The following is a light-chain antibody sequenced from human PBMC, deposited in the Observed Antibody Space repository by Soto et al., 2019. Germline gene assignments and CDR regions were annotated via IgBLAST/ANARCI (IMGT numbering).Light chain of an antibody. V-gene: IGLV2-14*01. CDR1: GSDVGGYDY. CDR3: SSFTSSSTLPYV. J-gene: IGLJ1*01. CDR2: EVS. Sequence: QSSLTQPASVSGSPGQSITISCTGSGSDVGGYDYVSWYQQFPGKAPKLMIYEVSNRPSGVSNRFSGSKSGNTASLTIAGLRAEYEADYYCSSFTSSSTLPYVFGTGTKVTVL.